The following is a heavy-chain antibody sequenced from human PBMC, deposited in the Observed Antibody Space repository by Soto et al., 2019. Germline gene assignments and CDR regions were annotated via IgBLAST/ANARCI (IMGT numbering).Heavy chain of an antibody. CDR3: ARSSSGKPEYFQH. V-gene: IGHV3-30-3*01. CDR2: ISYDGSNK. J-gene: IGHJ1*01. Sequence: GGSLRLSCAASGFTFSSYAMHWVRQAPGKGLEWVAVISYDGSNKYYADSVKGRFTISRDNAKNSLYLQMNSLRAEDTALYYCARSSSGKPEYFQHWGQGTLVTVSS. CDR1: GFTFSSYA. D-gene: IGHD3-22*01.